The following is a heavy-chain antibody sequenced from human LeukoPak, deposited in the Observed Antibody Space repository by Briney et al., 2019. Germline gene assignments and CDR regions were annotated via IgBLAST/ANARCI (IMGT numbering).Heavy chain of an antibody. CDR2: INPNSGGT. Sequence: ASVKVSCKASGYTFTGYYMHWVRQAPGQGLEWMGWINPNSGGTNYAQKFQGRVTMTRDTSISTAYMELSRLRSDDTAVYYCARVHYYDSSGYGGWGQGTLVTVSS. V-gene: IGHV1-2*02. J-gene: IGHJ4*02. CDR1: GYTFTGYY. D-gene: IGHD3-22*01. CDR3: ARVHYYDSSGYGG.